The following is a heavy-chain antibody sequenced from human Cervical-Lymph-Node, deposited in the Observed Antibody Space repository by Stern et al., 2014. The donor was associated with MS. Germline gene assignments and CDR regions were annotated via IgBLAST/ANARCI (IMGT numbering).Heavy chain of an antibody. CDR2: IIPFLGIA. Sequence: QVQLMQSGAEVKKPGSSVKVSCKASGGTLNNYAVSWVRQAPGQGLEWLGTIIPFLGIANYAHKFQGRVTLTAAAPTSYMEVSSLRSDDTAVYYCARSPDLYDSSGYYFDWGQGTLVTVSS. J-gene: IGHJ4*02. CDR1: GGTLNNYA. V-gene: IGHV1-69*04. D-gene: IGHD3-22*01. CDR3: ARSPDLYDSSGYYFD.